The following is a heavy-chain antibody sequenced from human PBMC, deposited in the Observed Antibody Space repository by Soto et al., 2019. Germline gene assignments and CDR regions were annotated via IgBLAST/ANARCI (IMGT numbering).Heavy chain of an antibody. Sequence: EVQLLESGGGLVQPGGSLRLSCAASGFTFSSYAMSWVRQAPGKGLEWVSAISGSGGSTYYADSVKGRFTNSRDNSKNALYLQMNSLRAEDTAVYYCAKDKQQLVLGWFDTWGQGTLVTVSS. V-gene: IGHV3-23*01. CDR3: AKDKQQLVLGWFDT. D-gene: IGHD6-13*01. CDR1: GFTFSSYA. J-gene: IGHJ5*02. CDR2: ISGSGGST.